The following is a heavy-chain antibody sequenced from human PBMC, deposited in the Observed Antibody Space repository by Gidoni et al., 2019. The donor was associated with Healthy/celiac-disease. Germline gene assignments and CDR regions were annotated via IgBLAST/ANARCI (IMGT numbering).Heavy chain of an antibody. CDR3: ARGSVKNHLCGGDCYSRGDFDY. CDR2: SHHSGST. V-gene: IGHV4-34*01. Sequence: QVQLQQWGAGLLKPSETLSLTCAVYGGSFSGYYWSWIRQPPGKGLEWIGESHHSGSTNYNPSLKSRVTISVDTSKNQFSLKLSSVTAADTAVYYCARGSVKNHLCGGDCYSRGDFDYWGQGTLVTVSS. D-gene: IGHD2-21*02. J-gene: IGHJ4*02. CDR1: GGSFSGYY.